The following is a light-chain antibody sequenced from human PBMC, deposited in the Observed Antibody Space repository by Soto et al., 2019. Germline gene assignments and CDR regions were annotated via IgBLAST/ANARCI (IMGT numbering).Light chain of an antibody. CDR2: AAS. CDR1: QGISNY. CDR3: QKYKGN. Sequence: DIQMTQSPSSLSASVGDRVTITCRASQGISNYLAWYQQKPGKVPKLLIYAASTLQPGVPSRFSGSGSATDLTLTISSLQPEDVATYYCQKYKGNFGGGTKVEIK. V-gene: IGKV1-27*01. J-gene: IGKJ4*01.